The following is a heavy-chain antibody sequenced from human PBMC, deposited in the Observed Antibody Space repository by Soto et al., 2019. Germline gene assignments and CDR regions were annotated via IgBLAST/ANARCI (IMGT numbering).Heavy chain of an antibody. D-gene: IGHD2-15*01. V-gene: IGHV1-8*01. CDR2: MNPRSGNT. CDR3: TRARGAETFDF. J-gene: IGHJ5*01. Sequence: ASVKVSGKASGNTFSKYDIHWVRQATGHGLEWMGWMNPRSGNTGYAQNFRGRVTMTRNTAMGTAYMELSSLRYEDTAIYYCTRARGAETFDFWGQGSRVTVSS. CDR1: GNTFSKYD.